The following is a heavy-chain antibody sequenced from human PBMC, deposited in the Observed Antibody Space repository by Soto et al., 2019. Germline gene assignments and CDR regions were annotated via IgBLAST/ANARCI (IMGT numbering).Heavy chain of an antibody. V-gene: IGHV3-33*01. J-gene: IGHJ4*02. Sequence: QVQLVESGGGVVQPGRSLRLSCAASGFTFSSYGMHWVRQAPGKGLEWVAVIWYDGSNKYYADSVKGRFTISRDNSENTLYLQMNSLRAEDTAVYYCARDYDSSGYPLGYWGQGTLVTVSS. CDR2: IWYDGSNK. CDR3: ARDYDSSGYPLGY. CDR1: GFTFSSYG. D-gene: IGHD3-22*01.